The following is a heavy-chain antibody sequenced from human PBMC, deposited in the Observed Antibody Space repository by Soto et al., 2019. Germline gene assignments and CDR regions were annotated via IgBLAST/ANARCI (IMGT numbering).Heavy chain of an antibody. CDR3: ARESRSTVTLGY. CDR2: ISYDGSNK. CDR1: GFTFSSYA. Sequence: QVQLVESGGGVVQPGRSLRLSCAASGFTFSSYAMHWVRQAPGKGLEWVAVISYDGSNKYYADSVKGRFTISRDNSKNTLYLQTNSLRAEDTAVYYCARESRSTVTLGYWGQGTLVTVSS. V-gene: IGHV3-30-3*01. D-gene: IGHD4-17*01. J-gene: IGHJ4*02.